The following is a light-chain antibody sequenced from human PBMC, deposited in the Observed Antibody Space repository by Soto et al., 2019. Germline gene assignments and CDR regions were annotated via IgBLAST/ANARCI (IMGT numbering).Light chain of an antibody. CDR1: QSLLHSNGYNY. CDR2: LGF. J-gene: IGKJ2*01. Sequence: DIVMTQSPLSLPVTPGEPASISCRSSQSLLHSNGYNYLDWYLQKPGQSPQLLIYLGFNRAFGVPDRFSGSGSGTDFTLNISRVEAEDVGVYYCMQAIQILYTFGQGTKLEIK. CDR3: MQAIQILYT. V-gene: IGKV2-28*01.